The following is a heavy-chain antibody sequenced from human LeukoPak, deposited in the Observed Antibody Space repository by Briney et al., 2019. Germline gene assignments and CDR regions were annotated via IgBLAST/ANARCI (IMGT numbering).Heavy chain of an antibody. CDR1: GGTFSSYA. CDR2: IIPILGIA. J-gene: IGHJ3*02. CDR3: ASSSIVVVVAATPTAFDI. Sequence: SVKVSCKASGGTFSSYAISWVRQAPGQGLEWMGRIIPILGIANYAQKFQGRVTITADKSTSTAYMELSSLRSEDTAVYYCASSSIVVVVAATPTAFDIWGQGTMVTVSS. D-gene: IGHD2-15*01. V-gene: IGHV1-69*04.